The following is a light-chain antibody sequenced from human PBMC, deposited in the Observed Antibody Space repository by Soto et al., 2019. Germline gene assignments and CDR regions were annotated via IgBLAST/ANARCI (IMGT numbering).Light chain of an antibody. CDR3: ASWDDRLNGVI. V-gene: IGLV1-44*01. Sequence: QSVLTQPPSASGTPGQRVTISCSGSNSNIGSNTVNWYQQLPGTAPKLLIYDNNKRPSGVPGRFSDSKSGTSASLAISGRQSEDEADYYCASWDDRLNGVIFGGGTKLTVL. CDR1: NSNIGSNT. CDR2: DNN. J-gene: IGLJ2*01.